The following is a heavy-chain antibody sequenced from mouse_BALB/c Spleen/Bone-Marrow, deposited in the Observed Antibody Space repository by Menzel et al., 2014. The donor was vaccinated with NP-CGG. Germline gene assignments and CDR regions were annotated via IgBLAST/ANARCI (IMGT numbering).Heavy chain of an antibody. V-gene: IGHV4-1*02. J-gene: IGHJ3*01. D-gene: IGHD1-2*01. CDR2: INPDSSTI. CDR3: AKNYYYGYVAY. CDR1: GFDFSRYW. Sequence: EVKLEESGGGLVQPGGSLKLSCAASGFDFSRYWMTWVRQAPGKALEWIGEINPDSSTINYAPSLKDKFIISRDNAKNTLYLQMSKVRSEDTALYYCAKNYYYGYVAYWGQGTLVTVSA.